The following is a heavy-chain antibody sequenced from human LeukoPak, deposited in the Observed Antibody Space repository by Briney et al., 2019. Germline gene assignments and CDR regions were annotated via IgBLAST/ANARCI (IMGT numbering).Heavy chain of an antibody. Sequence: GGSLRLSCAASGFTFSSYAMSWVRQAPGKGLEWVSAISGSGGSTYYADSVKGRFTISRDNSKNTLYLQMNSLRAEDTAVYYCAKRGSVAVADAYYYYGTDVWGQGTTVTVSS. V-gene: IGHV3-23*01. D-gene: IGHD6-19*01. J-gene: IGHJ6*02. CDR1: GFTFSSYA. CDR3: AKRGSVAVADAYYYYGTDV. CDR2: ISGSGGST.